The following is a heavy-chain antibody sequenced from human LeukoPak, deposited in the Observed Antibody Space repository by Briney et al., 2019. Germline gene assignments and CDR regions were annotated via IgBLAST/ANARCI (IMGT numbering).Heavy chain of an antibody. J-gene: IGHJ5*02. CDR1: GFTFSTYA. CDR2: SRGNGGRT. Sequence: GGSLRLSCAASGFTFSTYAMSWVRQAPGKGLEWVSASRGNGGRTDYADSVEGRFTTSRDNSKNTVYLQMNSLRAEDTAVYYCARGDIVMGGGRNWFDPWGQGTLVTVSS. D-gene: IGHD2-21*01. V-gene: IGHV3-23*01. CDR3: ARGDIVMGGGRNWFDP.